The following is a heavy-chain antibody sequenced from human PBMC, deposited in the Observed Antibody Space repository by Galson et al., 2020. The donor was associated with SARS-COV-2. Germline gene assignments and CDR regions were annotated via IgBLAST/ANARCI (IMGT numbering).Heavy chain of an antibody. J-gene: IGHJ4*02. CDR2: ISYEGSLK. V-gene: IGHV3-30*04. CDR3: ARVGGVFAFTRSYYLNY. D-gene: IGHD3-22*01. Sequence: GESLKISCVASGFTFNNFALNWVRQDPGKGLEWVALISYEGSLKYYADSVKGRFTISRDTSKNTVYLQMNSLRADDTAVYYCARVGGVFAFTRSYYLNYWGQGTLVTVSS. CDR1: GFTFNNFA.